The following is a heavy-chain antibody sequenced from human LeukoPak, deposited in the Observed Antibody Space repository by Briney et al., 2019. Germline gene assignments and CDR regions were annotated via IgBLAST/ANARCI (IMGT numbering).Heavy chain of an antibody. CDR2: INPNSGGT. D-gene: IGHD4-17*01. J-gene: IGHJ5*02. CDR3: ARDGDEYGDHEDNWFDP. V-gene: IGHV1-2*02. Sequence: ASVKVSCKASGYSFTGYYMHWVRQAPGLGLEWMGWINPNSGGTNYAQKFQGRVTMTRDTSISTAYMELSRLRSDDTAVYYCARDGDEYGDHEDNWFDPWGQGTLVTVSS. CDR1: GYSFTGYY.